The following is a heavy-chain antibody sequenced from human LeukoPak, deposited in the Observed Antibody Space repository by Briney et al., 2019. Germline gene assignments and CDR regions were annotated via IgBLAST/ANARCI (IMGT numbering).Heavy chain of an antibody. CDR3: TGSYYDSSVRIDY. CDR1: GFTFSGSA. V-gene: IGHV3-73*01. Sequence: GGSLRLSCAASGFTFSGSAMHWVRQASGKGLEWVGRIRSKANSYATAYAASVKGRFTISRDDSKNTAYLQMNSLKTEDTAVYYCTGSYYDSSVRIDYWGQGTLVTVSS. CDR2: IRSKANSYAT. J-gene: IGHJ4*02. D-gene: IGHD3-22*01.